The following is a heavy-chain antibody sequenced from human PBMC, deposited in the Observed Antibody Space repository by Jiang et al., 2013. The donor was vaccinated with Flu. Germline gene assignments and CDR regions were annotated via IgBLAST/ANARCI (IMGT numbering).Heavy chain of an antibody. V-gene: IGHV2-5*02. Sequence: KPTQTLTLTCTFSGFSLSTSGVGVGWIRQPPGKALEWLALIYWDDDKRYSPSLKSRLTITKDTSKNQVVLTMTNMDPVDTATYYCAHSMITFGGVFEGWFDPWGQGTLVTVSS. CDR2: IYWDDDK. CDR1: GFSLSTSGVG. CDR3: AHSMITFGGVFEGWFDP. J-gene: IGHJ5*02. D-gene: IGHD3-16*01.